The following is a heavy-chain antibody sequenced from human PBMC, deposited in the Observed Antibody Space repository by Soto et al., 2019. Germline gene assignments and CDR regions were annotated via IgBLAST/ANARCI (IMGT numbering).Heavy chain of an antibody. D-gene: IGHD1-20*01. CDR3: ARVPTIRITGTTTNWFDP. V-gene: IGHV1-8*02. Sequence: ASVKVSCKASGYSFGTYDINWVRQAPGQGLEWMGWMNPSAGTTGSAQKFQGRVTMTWDTSISTAYMELSSLTSEDTAVYYCARVPTIRITGTTTNWFDPWGQGTLVTVSS. CDR2: MNPSAGTT. J-gene: IGHJ5*02. CDR1: GYSFGTYD.